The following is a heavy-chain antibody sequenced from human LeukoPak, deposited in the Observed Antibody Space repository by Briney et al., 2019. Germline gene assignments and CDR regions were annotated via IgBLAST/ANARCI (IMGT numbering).Heavy chain of an antibody. CDR3: AIAGTTVAGTRYFQH. D-gene: IGHD6-19*01. CDR1: GYTFTSYG. J-gene: IGHJ1*01. CDR2: ISAYNGNT. V-gene: IGHV1-18*01. Sequence: GASVKVSCKPSGYTFTSYGISWVRQAPGQGLEWMGWISAYNGNTNYAQKVQGRVTMTTDTSTSTAYMELRSLRSDDTAVYYCAIAGTTVAGTRYFQHWGQGTLVTVSS.